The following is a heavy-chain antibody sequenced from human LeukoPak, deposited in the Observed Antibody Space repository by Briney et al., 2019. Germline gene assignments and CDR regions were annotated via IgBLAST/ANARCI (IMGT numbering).Heavy chain of an antibody. CDR1: GFSFSSYP. CDR2: ISFDGSDK. Sequence: GGSLRLSCAASGFSFSSYPMHWVRQAPGKGLEWVALISFDGSDKSYGTSVKGRFTISRDNSKNTVSLRINSLRVEDTGMYYCVKDLKGYEEVWGQGTLVTVSS. V-gene: IGHV3-30*04. J-gene: IGHJ4*02. CDR3: VKDLKGYEEV. D-gene: IGHD5-12*01.